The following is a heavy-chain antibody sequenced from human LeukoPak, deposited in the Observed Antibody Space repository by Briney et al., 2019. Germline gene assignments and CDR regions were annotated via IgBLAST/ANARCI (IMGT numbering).Heavy chain of an antibody. CDR3: AKSSYYDSSGYYREYYFDY. CDR1: GFTFSYYS. CDR2: ITGSAGST. V-gene: IGHV3-23*01. J-gene: IGHJ4*02. D-gene: IGHD3-22*01. Sequence: GGSLRLSCAASGFTFSYYSMSWVRQAPGKGLEWVSGITGSAGSTHYADSVKGRFTISRDNTKNTLYLQMNSLRAEDTAIYYCAKSSYYDSSGYYREYYFDYWGQGTLVTVSS.